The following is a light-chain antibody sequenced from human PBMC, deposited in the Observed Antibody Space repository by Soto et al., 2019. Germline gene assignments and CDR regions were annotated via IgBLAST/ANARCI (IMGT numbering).Light chain of an antibody. J-gene: IGKJ4*02. CDR2: GVS. Sequence: EIVMTQSPATLSVSPGERATLSCRASQSISNNLAWYQQKPGQAPRLLIYGVSTRATGIPARFSGSGSGTEFTLTISSLQSEDFAVYSCQHYSDRPLTFGGGTKVEIK. CDR3: QHYSDRPLT. CDR1: QSISNN. V-gene: IGKV3-15*01.